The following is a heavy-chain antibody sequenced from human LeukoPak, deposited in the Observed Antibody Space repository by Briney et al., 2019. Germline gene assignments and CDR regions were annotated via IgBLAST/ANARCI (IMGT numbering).Heavy chain of an antibody. CDR3: ARDITHEGQDEGEFSDY. J-gene: IGHJ4*02. CDR1: GYTFTGYY. Sequence: GASVTVSCKASGYTFTGYYIHWVRQAPGQGLEWMGWINPNSGGTNYAQKFQGRVTMTRDTSISTAYMELSRLRSDDTAVYYCARDITHEGQDEGEFSDYWGQGTLVTVSS. D-gene: IGHD3-10*01. CDR2: INPNSGGT. V-gene: IGHV1-2*02.